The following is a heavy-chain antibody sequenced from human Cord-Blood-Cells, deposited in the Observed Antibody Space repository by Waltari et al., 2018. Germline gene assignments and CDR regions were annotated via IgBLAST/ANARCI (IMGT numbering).Heavy chain of an antibody. J-gene: IGHJ4*02. CDR3: ARHADGYCSGGSCYYFDY. Sequence: QLQLQESGPGLVKPSETLSLTCTVSGGSISSSSYYWGWLRQPPGRGLAWIGSIYYRGSTYYNPSLKSRVTISVDTSKNQFSLKLSSVTAADTAVYYCARHADGYCSGGSCYYFDYWGQGTLVTVSS. V-gene: IGHV4-39*01. D-gene: IGHD2-15*01. CDR2: IYYRGST. CDR1: GGSISSSSYY.